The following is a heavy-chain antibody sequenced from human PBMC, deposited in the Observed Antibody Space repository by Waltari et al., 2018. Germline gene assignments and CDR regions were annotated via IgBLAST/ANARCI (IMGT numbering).Heavy chain of an antibody. J-gene: IGHJ2*01. CDR1: GGSISSSSYY. CDR3: ARYRYSSSSARNGWYFDL. V-gene: IGHV4-39*07. D-gene: IGHD6-6*01. Sequence: QLQLQESGPGLVKPSETLSLTCTVSGGSISSSSYYWGWIRQPPGQGPEWIGSIYYSGCTYYNPSLKSRVTISVDTSKNQFSLKLSSVTAADTAVYYCARYRYSSSSARNGWYFDLWGRGTLVTVSS. CDR2: IYYSGCT.